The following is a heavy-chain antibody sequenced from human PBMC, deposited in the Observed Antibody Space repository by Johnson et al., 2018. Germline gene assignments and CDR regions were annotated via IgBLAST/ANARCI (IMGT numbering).Heavy chain of an antibody. CDR2: ISWNSGSI. V-gene: IGHV3-9*01. D-gene: IGHD6-19*01. J-gene: IGHJ3*02. CDR1: GFTFDDYA. CDR3: AKLDSSGGGGAFDI. Sequence: VQLGESGGGLVQPGRSLRLCCAASGFTFDDYAMHWVRQAPGKGLEWVSGISWNSGSIGYADSVKGRFTISRDNAKNSLYLQMNSLRAEDTALYYCAKLDSSGGGGAFDIWGQGTMVTVSS.